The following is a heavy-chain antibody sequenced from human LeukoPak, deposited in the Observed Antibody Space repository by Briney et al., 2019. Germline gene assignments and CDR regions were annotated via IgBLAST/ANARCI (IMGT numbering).Heavy chain of an antibody. CDR3: ARGASGVYTVTTSWFDP. D-gene: IGHD4-17*01. J-gene: IGHJ5*02. Sequence: ASVKVSCKASGYTFTGYYMHWVRQAPGQGLEWMGWINPNSGGTNYAQRFQGRVTMTRDTSISTAYMELSRLRSDDTAVYCCARGASGVYTVTTSWFDPWGQGTLVTVSS. V-gene: IGHV1-2*02. CDR1: GYTFTGYY. CDR2: INPNSGGT.